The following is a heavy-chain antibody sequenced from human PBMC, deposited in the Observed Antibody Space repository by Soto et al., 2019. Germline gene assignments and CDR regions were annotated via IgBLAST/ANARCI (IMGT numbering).Heavy chain of an antibody. CDR3: AHRRNYYISPTYYSTGLDP. CDR2: IYWDDDK. D-gene: IGHD3-10*01. V-gene: IGHV2-5*02. J-gene: IGHJ5*02. CDR1: GFSLTTSVVA. Sequence: GPTLVNPTQTLTLSCNFSGFSLTTSVVAVGWIRQPPGKALEWLALIYWDDDKRYSPSLESRITITKDTSKNQVVLTMTNVDPADTATYFCAHRRNYYISPTYYSTGLDPWGQGTLVTVSS.